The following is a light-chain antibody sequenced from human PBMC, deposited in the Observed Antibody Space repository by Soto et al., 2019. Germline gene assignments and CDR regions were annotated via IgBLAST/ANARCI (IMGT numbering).Light chain of an antibody. CDR2: GNS. V-gene: IGLV1-40*01. J-gene: IGLJ3*02. CDR3: QSYDSSLSGWV. Sequence: QSVLTQPPSVSGAPGQRVTISCTGSSSNIGAGYDVHWYQQLPGTAPKLLIYGNSNRSSGVPDRFSGSKSGTSASLAITGLQAEDVADYFCQSYDSSLSGWVFGGGTKLTVL. CDR1: SSNIGAGYD.